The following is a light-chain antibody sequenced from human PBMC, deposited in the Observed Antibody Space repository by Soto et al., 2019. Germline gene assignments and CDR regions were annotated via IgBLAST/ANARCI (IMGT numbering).Light chain of an antibody. CDR2: ADN. Sequence: QSVLTQTPSVSGAPGQKITMSCTGSSSNIGAGYDVHWYQQVPGAAPRLLIYADNNRPSGVPDRFSASKSGTSASLAITGPQGEDGANYYCQSYDTSLSGVIFGAGTKLTVL. CDR3: QSYDTSLSGVI. V-gene: IGLV1-40*01. CDR1: SSNIGAGYD. J-gene: IGLJ2*01.